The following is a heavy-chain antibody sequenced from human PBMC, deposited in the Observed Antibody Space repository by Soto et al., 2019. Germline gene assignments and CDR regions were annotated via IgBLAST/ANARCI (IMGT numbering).Heavy chain of an antibody. V-gene: IGHV2-70*13. CDR1: GFSLTSPGMC. Sequence: SGPTLVNPTETLTLTCTFSGFSLTSPGMCVSWIRQSPGKALEWLALIERDDDDKYYSTSLKTRLTSSKDTRKNQVVLTMANMEPADTATYYCARSIRGPRRFNGMDVWGQGTTVTVSS. J-gene: IGHJ6*02. CDR2: IERDDDDK. CDR3: ARSIRGPRRFNGMDV. D-gene: IGHD1-20*01.